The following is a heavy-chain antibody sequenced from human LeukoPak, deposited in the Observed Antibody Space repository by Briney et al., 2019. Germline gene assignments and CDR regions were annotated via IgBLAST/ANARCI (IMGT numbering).Heavy chain of an antibody. J-gene: IGHJ4*02. CDR2: IYYSGST. V-gene: IGHV4-30-4*08. Sequence: PSETLSLTCTVSGGSISSYYWSWIRQPPGKGLEWIGYIYYSGSTYYNPSLKSRVTISVDTSKNQFSLKLSSVTAADTAVYYCAREGVVGATTPFDYWGQGTLVTVSS. CDR3: AREGVVGATTPFDY. D-gene: IGHD1-26*01. CDR1: GGSISSYY.